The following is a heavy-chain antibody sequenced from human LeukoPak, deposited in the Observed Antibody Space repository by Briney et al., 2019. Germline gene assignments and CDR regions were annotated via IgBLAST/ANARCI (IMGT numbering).Heavy chain of an antibody. CDR3: AKRALGSKGYFDY. J-gene: IGHJ4*02. D-gene: IGHD3-16*02. V-gene: IGHV3-74*01. CDR2: MNSDGSNT. CDR1: GFTFSNSW. Sequence: GGSLRLSCAASGFTFSNSWMHWVRQAPGKGLVWVSRMNSDGSNTAYADSVKGRFTISRDNAKNTLYLQMNSLRAEDTAIYHCAKRALGSKGYFDYWGQGTLVTVSS.